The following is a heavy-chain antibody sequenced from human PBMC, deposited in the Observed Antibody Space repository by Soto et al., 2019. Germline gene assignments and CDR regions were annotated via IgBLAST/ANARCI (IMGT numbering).Heavy chain of an antibody. V-gene: IGHV2-5*02. CDR1: GFSLSTSGVG. D-gene: IGHD3-22*01. Sequence: SGPTLVNPTQTLTLTCTFSGFSLSTSGVGVGWIRQPPGKALEWLALIYWDDDKRYSPSLKSRLTITKDTSKNQVVLTMTNMDPVDTATYYCAHSYDDSSGYYSTQYFQHWGQGTLVPVAS. J-gene: IGHJ1*01. CDR2: IYWDDDK. CDR3: AHSYDDSSGYYSTQYFQH.